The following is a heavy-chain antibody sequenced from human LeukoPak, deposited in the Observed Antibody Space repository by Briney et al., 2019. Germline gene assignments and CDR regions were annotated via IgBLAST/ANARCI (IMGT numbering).Heavy chain of an antibody. CDR3: SRVRMVTGSIFDY. D-gene: IGHD5-18*01. J-gene: IGHJ4*02. CDR1: GGSFSGYY. Sequence: SETLSLTCAVYGGSFSGYYWSWIRQPPGKGLEWIGEINHSGSTNYNPSLKSRVTISVDTSKNQFSLKLSSVTAADTAVYYCSRVRMVTGSIFDYWGQGTLVTVSS. V-gene: IGHV4-34*01. CDR2: INHSGST.